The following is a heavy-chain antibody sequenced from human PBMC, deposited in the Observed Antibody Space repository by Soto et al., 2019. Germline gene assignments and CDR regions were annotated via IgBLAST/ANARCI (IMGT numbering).Heavy chain of an antibody. CDR2: ISGSGDNT. Sequence: EVQLLESGGGLVQPRGSLRLSCAASGFSFDDYAMTWVRQATGKGLEWVSAISGSGDNTYYADSVKGRFTISRDNSRNTLYLQLNTLRAEDTALYYCAKGYYSGYDLAYFDYWGQGTLVTVSS. V-gene: IGHV3-23*01. D-gene: IGHD5-12*01. J-gene: IGHJ4*02. CDR1: GFSFDDYA. CDR3: AKGYYSGYDLAYFDY.